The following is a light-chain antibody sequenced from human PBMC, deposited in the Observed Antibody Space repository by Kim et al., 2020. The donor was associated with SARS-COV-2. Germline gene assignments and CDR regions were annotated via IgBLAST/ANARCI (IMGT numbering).Light chain of an antibody. Sequence: GQSITRSCTGTSSDVGAYNFVSWFQQHPGRAPKLLIYDVASRPSGISNRFSGSKSGNTASLTISGLQAEDEANYYCISYTASSTLVFGGGTQLTVL. J-gene: IGLJ3*02. CDR3: ISYTASSTLV. CDR1: SSDVGAYNF. V-gene: IGLV2-14*03. CDR2: DVA.